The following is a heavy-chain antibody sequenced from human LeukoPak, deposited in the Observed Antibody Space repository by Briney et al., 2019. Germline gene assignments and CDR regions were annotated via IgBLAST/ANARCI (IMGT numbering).Heavy chain of an antibody. CDR2: INHSGST. J-gene: IGHJ4*02. D-gene: IGHD2-15*01. CDR3: ARHFSGSLHSSLDY. CDR1: GGSFSGYY. V-gene: IGHV4-34*01. Sequence: SETLSLTCAVYGGSFSGYYWSWIRQPPGKGLEWIGEINHSGSTNYNPSLKSRVTISVDTSKNQFSLKLSSVTAADTAVYYCARHFSGSLHSSLDYWGQGTLVTVSS.